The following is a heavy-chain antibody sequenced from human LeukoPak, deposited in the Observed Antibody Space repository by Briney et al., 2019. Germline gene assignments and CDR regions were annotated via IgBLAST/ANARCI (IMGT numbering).Heavy chain of an antibody. V-gene: IGHV1-18*01. J-gene: IGHJ4*02. D-gene: IGHD3-22*01. CDR2: INAYNGNT. CDR3: ARGNYYDSSGYYWFGY. CDR1: GYTFSSYG. Sequence: ASVKVSCKASGYTFSSYGVNWVRQAPGQGLEWMGWINAYNGNTNYAQKFQGRVTITRDTSASTAYMELSSLRSEDTAVYYCARGNYYDSSGYYWFGYWGQGTLVTVSS.